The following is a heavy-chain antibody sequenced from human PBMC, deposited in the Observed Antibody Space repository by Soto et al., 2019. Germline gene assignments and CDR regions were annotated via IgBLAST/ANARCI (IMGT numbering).Heavy chain of an antibody. V-gene: IGHV3-7*01. CDR1: GFTFSSYW. CDR2: IKQDGSEK. CDR3: ALSGYSRTYYGMDV. D-gene: IGHD5-12*01. J-gene: IGHJ6*02. Sequence: GGSLRLSCAASGFTFSSYWMSWVRQAPGKGLEWVANIKQDGSEKYYVDSVEGRFTISRDNAKNSLYLQMNSLRVEDTAVYYCALSGYSRTYYGMDVWGQGTTVSVSS.